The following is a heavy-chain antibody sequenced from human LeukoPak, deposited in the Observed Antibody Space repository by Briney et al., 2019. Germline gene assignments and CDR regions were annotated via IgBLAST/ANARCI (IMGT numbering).Heavy chain of an antibody. J-gene: IGHJ6*02. Sequence: SETLSLTCTVSGGSISSYYWSWGWQPPRQGLGRMWYIYVSVSANYNTSLKSRVTISVDTATNQFYLTLSSVTVAHTAVYYCARLKVSCSGGSCRPDYYYYGMDVWGQGTTVTVSS. CDR3: ARLKVSCSGGSCRPDYYYYGMDV. CDR2: IYVSVSA. D-gene: IGHD2-15*01. V-gene: IGHV4-59*08. CDR1: GGSISSYY.